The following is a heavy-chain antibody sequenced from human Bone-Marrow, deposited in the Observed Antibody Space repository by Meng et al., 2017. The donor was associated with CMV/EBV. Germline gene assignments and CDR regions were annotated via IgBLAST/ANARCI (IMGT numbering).Heavy chain of an antibody. CDR1: GYSFTSYW. J-gene: IGHJ3*02. CDR3: ARAPAGIVVVPAAPTRWAFAI. V-gene: IGHV5-51*01. Sequence: GGSLRLSCKGSGYSFTSYWIGWVRQMPGKGLEWMGTIYPGDSDTRYSPSFQGQVTISADKSISTAYLQWSSLKASDTAMYYCARAPAGIVVVPAAPTRWAFAIWGQGTMVTVSS. D-gene: IGHD2-2*01. CDR2: IYPGDSDT.